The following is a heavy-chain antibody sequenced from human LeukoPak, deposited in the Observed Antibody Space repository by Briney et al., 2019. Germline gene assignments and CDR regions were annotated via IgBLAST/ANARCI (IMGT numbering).Heavy chain of an antibody. V-gene: IGHV4-39*07. CDR3: ARLRPNDSGDYSRFDP. Sequence: SETLSLTCTVSGGSIGSSSYYWGWIRQPPGKGLEWIGSISYTGSTYYNPSLKSRVTISVDTSKNQFSLKLSSVTAADTAVYYCARLRPNDSGDYSRFDPWGQGTLVTVSS. J-gene: IGHJ5*02. CDR1: GGSIGSSSYY. D-gene: IGHD4-17*01. CDR2: ISYTGST.